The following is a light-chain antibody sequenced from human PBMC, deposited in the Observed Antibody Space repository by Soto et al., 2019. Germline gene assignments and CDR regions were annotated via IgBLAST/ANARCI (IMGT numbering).Light chain of an antibody. J-gene: IGLJ2*01. CDR2: SNN. Sequence: QSVLTRPPSESGTPGQRVTISCSGSRSNIGTNTVTWYQQLPGMAPKLLIHSNNQRPSGVPDRFSGSKSGTSASLAISGLQSEDEADYYCAAWDVSFVVFGGGTKLTVL. CDR3: AAWDVSFVV. CDR1: RSNIGTNT. V-gene: IGLV1-44*01.